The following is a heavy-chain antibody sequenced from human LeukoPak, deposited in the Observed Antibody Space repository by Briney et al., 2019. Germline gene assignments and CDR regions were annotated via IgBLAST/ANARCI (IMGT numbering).Heavy chain of an antibody. J-gene: IGHJ4*02. CDR3: GSRRTAMFGVIKGPIDY. CDR2: INHSGSP. Sequence: SETLSLTCAVYGGSFSDYYWTWIRQPPGKGLEWIGEINHSGSPNNNPSLKGRVSILFDTSKNQFSLKLTSVTAADTAVYYCGSRRTAMFGVIKGPIDYWGQGTLVTVSS. V-gene: IGHV4-34*01. CDR1: GGSFSDYY. D-gene: IGHD3-3*01.